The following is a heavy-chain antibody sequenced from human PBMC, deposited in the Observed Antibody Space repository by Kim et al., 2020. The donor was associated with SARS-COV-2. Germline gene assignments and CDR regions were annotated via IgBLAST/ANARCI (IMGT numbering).Heavy chain of an antibody. J-gene: IGHJ6*02. CDR3: ARDRTMVRGVIPSFYYGMDV. CDR2: ISAYNGNT. CDR1: GYTFTSYG. Sequence: ASVKVSCKASGYTFTSYGISWVRQAPGQGLEWMGWISAYNGNTNYAQKLQGRVTMTTDTSTSTAYMELRSLRSDDTAVYYCARDRTMVRGVIPSFYYGMDVWGQGTTVTVSS. D-gene: IGHD3-10*01. V-gene: IGHV1-18*01.